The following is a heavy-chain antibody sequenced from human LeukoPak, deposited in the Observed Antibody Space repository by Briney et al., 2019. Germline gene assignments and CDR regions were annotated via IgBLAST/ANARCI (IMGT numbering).Heavy chain of an antibody. CDR1: GGSISSYY. CDR3: ARIADDFWSGYHYYFDY. D-gene: IGHD3-3*01. CDR2: IYYSGST. V-gene: IGHV4-59*01. J-gene: IGHJ4*02. Sequence: PSETLSLTCTVSGGSISSYYWSWIRQPPGKGLEWIGYIYYSGSTNYNPSLKSRVTISVDTSKNQFSLKLSSVTAADTAVYYCARIADDFWSGYHYYFDYWGQGTLVTVSS.